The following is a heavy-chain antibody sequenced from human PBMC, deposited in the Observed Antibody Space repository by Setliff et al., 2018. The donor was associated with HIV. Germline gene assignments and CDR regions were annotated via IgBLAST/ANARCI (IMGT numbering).Heavy chain of an antibody. CDR3: VTSPNIVSR. J-gene: IGHJ4*02. D-gene: IGHD5-12*01. V-gene: IGHV3-74*01. Sequence: PGGSLRLSCAASGFTFSSYWMHWVRQAPGKGLVWVSHISNDGTRTNYADSVKGRFSISRDNAKNTLYLQMNNLRAEDTAVCYCVTSPNIVSRWGQGTLVTVS. CDR1: GFTFSSYW. CDR2: ISNDGTRT.